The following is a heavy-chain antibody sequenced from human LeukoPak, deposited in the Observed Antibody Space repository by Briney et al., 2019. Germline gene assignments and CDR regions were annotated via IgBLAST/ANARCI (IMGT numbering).Heavy chain of an antibody. Sequence: GGSLRLSCAASGFTVSSNYMSWVRQAPGKELEWVSVIYSGGSTYYADSVKGRFTISRHNSKNTLYLQMNSLRAEDTAVYYCASSGVATYYYYYGMDVWGQGTTVTVSS. CDR2: IYSGGST. J-gene: IGHJ6*02. CDR3: ASSGVATYYYYYGMDV. D-gene: IGHD5-12*01. V-gene: IGHV3-53*04. CDR1: GFTVSSNY.